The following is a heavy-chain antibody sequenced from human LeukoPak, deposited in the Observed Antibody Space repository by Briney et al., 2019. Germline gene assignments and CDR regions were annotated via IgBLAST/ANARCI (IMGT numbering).Heavy chain of an antibody. CDR3: ARQTGKSYCSSTSCSNFDY. V-gene: IGHV4-59*08. Sequence: PSETLTLTCTVSGGSISSYYWSWIRQPPGKGLEWIGYIYYSGSTNYNPSLKSRVTISVDTSKNQFSLKLSSVTAADTAVYYCARQTGKSYCSSTSCSNFDYWGQGTLVTVSS. J-gene: IGHJ4*02. CDR2: IYYSGST. D-gene: IGHD2-2*01. CDR1: GGSISSYY.